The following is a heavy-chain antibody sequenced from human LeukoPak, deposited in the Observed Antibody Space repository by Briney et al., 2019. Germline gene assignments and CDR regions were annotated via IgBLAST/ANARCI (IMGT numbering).Heavy chain of an antibody. CDR1: GYSISSGYY. J-gene: IGHJ4*02. D-gene: IGHD2-21*01. Sequence: SETLSLTCAVSGYSISSGYYWGWIRQPPGKGLEWIGSIYHSGSTYYNSSLKSRVTISVDTSKNQFSLKLSSVTAADTAVYYCASLFGDCYCPWGQGTLVTVSS. V-gene: IGHV4-38-2*01. CDR2: IYHSGST. CDR3: ASLFGDCYCP.